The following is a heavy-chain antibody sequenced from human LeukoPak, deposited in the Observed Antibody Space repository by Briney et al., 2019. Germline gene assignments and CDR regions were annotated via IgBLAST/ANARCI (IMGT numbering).Heavy chain of an antibody. CDR3: ARLLDNDSSGDPDTFDM. V-gene: IGHV4-59*11. D-gene: IGHD3-22*01. CDR1: GGSISRHF. Sequence: SETLSPTCSVSGGSISRHFWSWIRQPPGKGLDWIAFIHYSGRTKYNPSLQSRVTISIDTSENNFSLKLTSVTAADTAVYYCARLLDNDSSGDPDTFDMWGQGTVVSVSS. CDR2: IHYSGRT. J-gene: IGHJ3*02.